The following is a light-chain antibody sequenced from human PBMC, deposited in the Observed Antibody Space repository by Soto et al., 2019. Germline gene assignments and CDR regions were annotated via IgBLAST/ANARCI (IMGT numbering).Light chain of an antibody. CDR1: SGDIGSYNR. CDR2: EVT. CDR3: SSYTNINTRACV. Sequence: QSALTQPASVSGSPGQSITISCTGTSGDIGSYNRVSWYQQHPGKAPKLIIYEVTDRPLGVSNRFSGSKSGNTASLTISGLQAEDEAEYYGSSYTNINTRACVFGTGTKVTVL. V-gene: IGLV2-14*01. J-gene: IGLJ1*01.